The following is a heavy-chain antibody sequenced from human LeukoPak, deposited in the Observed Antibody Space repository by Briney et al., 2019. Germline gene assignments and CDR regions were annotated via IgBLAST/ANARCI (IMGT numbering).Heavy chain of an antibody. V-gene: IGHV3-21*01. CDR3: ARVEVVSGLEEYFDL. CDR1: GFTFSSYS. J-gene: IGHJ2*01. D-gene: IGHD2-15*01. CDR2: ISSSSSYI. Sequence: PGGSLRLSCAASGFTFSSYSMNWVRQAPGKGLEWASSISSSSSYIYYADSVKGRFTISRDNAKNSLYLQMNSLRAEDTAVYYCARVEVVSGLEEYFDLWGRGTLVTVSS.